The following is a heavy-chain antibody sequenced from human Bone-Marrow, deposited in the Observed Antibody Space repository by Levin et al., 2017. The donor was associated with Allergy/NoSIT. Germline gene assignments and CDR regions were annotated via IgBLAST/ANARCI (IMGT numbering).Heavy chain of an antibody. CDR1: GGSIGSSDYY. J-gene: IGHJ2*01. D-gene: IGHD6-19*01. CDR3: AGKPLSSWLYWYFDL. CDR2: IYYLGHT. V-gene: IGHV4-30-4*01. Sequence: SETLSLTCTVSGGSIGSSDYYWSWIRQTPGKGLEWIGCIYYLGHTYYDRSLKSRVAISVDTSKNQLSLKLRSVTAADTAVYYCAGKPLSSWLYWYFDLWGRGTLVTVSS.